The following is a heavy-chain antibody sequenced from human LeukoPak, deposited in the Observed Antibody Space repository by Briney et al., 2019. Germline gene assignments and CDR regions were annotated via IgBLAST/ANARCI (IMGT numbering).Heavy chain of an antibody. D-gene: IGHD3-22*01. V-gene: IGHV7-4-1*02. CDR3: ASQWLSNAFDI. Sequence: ASVKVSCKASGYTFTSYAMNWVRQAPGQGLEWMGWINTNTGNPTYAQGFTGRFVFSLDTSVSTAYLEISSLKAEDTAVYYCASQWLSNAFDIWGQGTMVTVSS. J-gene: IGHJ3*02. CDR1: GYTFTSYA. CDR2: INTNTGNP.